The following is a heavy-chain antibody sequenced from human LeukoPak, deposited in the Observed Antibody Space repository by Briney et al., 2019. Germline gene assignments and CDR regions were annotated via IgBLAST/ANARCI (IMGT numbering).Heavy chain of an antibody. CDR1: GGSISSGGYY. V-gene: IGHV4-30-2*01. D-gene: IGHD5-12*01. CDR3: ARGDYVATHRFDY. Sequence: SETLSLTCTVSGGSISSGGYYWRWIRQPPGKGLEWIGYIYHSGSTYYNPSLKSRVTLSVDRAKNQFSLKLSSVTAADTAVYYCARGDYVATHRFDYWGQGTLVTVSS. J-gene: IGHJ4*02. CDR2: IYHSGST.